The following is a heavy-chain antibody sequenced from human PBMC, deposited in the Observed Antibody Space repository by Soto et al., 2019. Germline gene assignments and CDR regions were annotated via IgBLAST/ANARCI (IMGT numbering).Heavy chain of an antibody. CDR3: SKEIFGVVTPMYYYGMDV. J-gene: IGHJ6*02. CDR1: GFTFSSYA. Sequence: GSLRLCCAASGFTFSSYAMSWVRQAPGKGLEWVSAISGSGGSTYYADSVKGRFTISRDNSKNTLYLQMNSLRAEDTAVYYCSKEIFGVVTPMYYYGMDVWGQRTTDTVSS. V-gene: IGHV3-23*01. D-gene: IGHD3-3*01. CDR2: ISGSGGST.